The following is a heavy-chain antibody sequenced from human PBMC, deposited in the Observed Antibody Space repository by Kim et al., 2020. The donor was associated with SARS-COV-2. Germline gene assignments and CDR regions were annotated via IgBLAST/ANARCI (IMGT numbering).Heavy chain of an antibody. CDR1: GASTTSDY. J-gene: IGHJ5*02. CDR2: ISYLGDI. CDR3: VKGSGRGQSLVEP. D-gene: IGHD3-10*01. Sequence: SETLSLTCTVSGASTTSDYWSWIQQSPGKGLQWIGYISYLGDINYNPSLRGRVTISLDTSKDQLSLRLTSVTATDTAIYFCVKGSGRGQSLVEPWGQGSLVTVSS. V-gene: IGHV4-59*01.